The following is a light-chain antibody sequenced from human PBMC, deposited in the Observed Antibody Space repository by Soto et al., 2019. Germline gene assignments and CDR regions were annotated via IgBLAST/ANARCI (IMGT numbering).Light chain of an antibody. CDR3: HQYNDLLLIS. CDR2: GAS. CDR1: QIVDSN. V-gene: IGKV3-15*01. Sequence: IVSPQNPKTLSVSPGEGATVAGRSSQIVDSNLAWYQQKFGQAPRLLIYGASTRATDIPARFSGSGSETEFTLTISCLQSEDFAIYYCHQYNDLLLISFCQVTRLEVK. J-gene: IGKJ5*01.